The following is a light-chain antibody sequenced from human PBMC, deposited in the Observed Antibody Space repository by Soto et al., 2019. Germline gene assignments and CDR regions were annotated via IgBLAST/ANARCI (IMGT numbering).Light chain of an antibody. J-gene: IGKJ1*01. CDR3: QQYAGSPRT. CDR2: GAS. Sequence: ELVMRQSPATLSVSPGERATLSCRASQFVSTNLAWYQQRPGQAPRLLIYGASTRAIGVPARFSGSGSGTDFTLTINRVEPEDFAVYFCQQYAGSPRTFGQGTKV. V-gene: IGKV3-15*01. CDR1: QFVSTN.